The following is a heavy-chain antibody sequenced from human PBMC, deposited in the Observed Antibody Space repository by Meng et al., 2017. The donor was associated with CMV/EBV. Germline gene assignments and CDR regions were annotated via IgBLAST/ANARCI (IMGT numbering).Heavy chain of an antibody. J-gene: IGHJ4*02. CDR2: ISSSSSYI. D-gene: IGHD2-2*01. CDR1: GFTFSSYS. CDR3: ARDLLGYCSSTSCPPY. V-gene: IGHV3-21*01. Sequence: GESLKISCAASGFTFSSYSMNWVRQAPGKGLEWVSSISSSSSYIYYADSVKGRFTISRDNAKNSLYLQMNSLRAEDTAAYYCARDLLGYCSSTSCPPYWGQGTLVTAPQ.